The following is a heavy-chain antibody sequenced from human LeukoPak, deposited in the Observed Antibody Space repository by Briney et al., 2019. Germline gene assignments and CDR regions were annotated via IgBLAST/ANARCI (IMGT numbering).Heavy chain of an antibody. CDR3: ARADCTTIRCPADY. Sequence: SETLSLTCGVYGGSFNGYYWTWIRQPPGRGLEWIGEITQSGTTNYNPSLESRVTISVDTSKNQLSLRFASATAADTAVYYCARADCTTIRCPADYWGQGTLVTVSS. V-gene: IGHV4-34*01. CDR1: GGSFNGYY. CDR2: ITQSGTT. J-gene: IGHJ4*02. D-gene: IGHD1-26*01.